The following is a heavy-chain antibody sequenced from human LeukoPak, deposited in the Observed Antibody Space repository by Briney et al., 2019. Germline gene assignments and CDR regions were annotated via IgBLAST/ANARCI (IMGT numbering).Heavy chain of an antibody. V-gene: IGHV1-8*01. D-gene: IGHD2-2*01. CDR2: MNPNSGNT. CDR1: GYTFTSYD. CDR3: ARVVTPRYCSTTSCYWKGWFDP. Sequence: ASVKVSCKASGYTFTSYDINWVRQATGQGLEWMGWMNPNSGNTGYAQKFQGRVTMTRDTSTSTVYMELSSLRSEDTAVYYCARVVTPRYCSTTSCYWKGWFDPWGQGTLVTVSS. J-gene: IGHJ5*02.